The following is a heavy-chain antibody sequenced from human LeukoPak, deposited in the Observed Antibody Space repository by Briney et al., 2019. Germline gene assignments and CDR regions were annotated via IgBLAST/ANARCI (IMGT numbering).Heavy chain of an antibody. V-gene: IGHV3-53*01. CDR3: TAKNRYCSSTSCSIFDY. D-gene: IGHD2-2*01. CDR1: GFTVSSNY. Sequence: QPGGSLRLSCAASGFTVSSNYMTWVRQAPGKGLEWVSVIYSGDTTYYADSVKGRFTISRDNSKNTLYLQMNSLKTEDTAVYYCTAKNRYCSSTSCSIFDYWGQGTLVTVSS. CDR2: IYSGDTT. J-gene: IGHJ4*02.